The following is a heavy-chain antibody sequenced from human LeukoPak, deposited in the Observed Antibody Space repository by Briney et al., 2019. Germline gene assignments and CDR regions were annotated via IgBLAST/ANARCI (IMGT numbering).Heavy chain of an antibody. CDR2: IKQDGSEK. D-gene: IGHD6-13*01. CDR3: ARVPGYSSSWSYFDY. CDR1: GFTFSSYW. J-gene: IGHJ4*02. V-gene: IGHV3-7*01. Sequence: GGSLRLSCAASGFTFSSYWMSWVRQAPGKGLEWVANIKQDGSEKYYVDSVKGRFTISRDNAKNSLYLQMNSLRAEDTAVYYCARVPGYSSSWSYFDYWGQGTLVTVSS.